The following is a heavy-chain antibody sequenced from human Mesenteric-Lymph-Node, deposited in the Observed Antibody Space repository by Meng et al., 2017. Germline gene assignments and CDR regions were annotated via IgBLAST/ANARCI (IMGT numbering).Heavy chain of an antibody. D-gene: IGHD3-22*01. CDR2: IYYSGST. J-gene: IGHJ4*02. V-gene: IGHV4-28*01. CDR1: GYSISSTNW. CDR3: ARNVPGTSAYYD. Sequence: QVKLQESGAGLVKPSDTLSLTCAVSGYSISSTNWWGWIRQPPGKGLEWIGYIYYSGSTSYNPSLKSRVTMSVDTSKNQFSLNLNSVTAVDTAVYYCARNVPGTSAYYDWGQGTLVTVSS.